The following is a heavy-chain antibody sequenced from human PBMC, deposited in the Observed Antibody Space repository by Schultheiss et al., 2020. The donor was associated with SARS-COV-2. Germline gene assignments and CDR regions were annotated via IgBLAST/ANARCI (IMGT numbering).Heavy chain of an antibody. CDR1: GGSVSSGSYY. V-gene: IGHV4-61*01. J-gene: IGHJ6*02. CDR2: IYYSGST. D-gene: IGHD1/OR15-1a*01. Sequence: SETLSLTCTVSGGSVSSGSYYWSWIRQPPGKGLEWIGYIYYSGSTNYNPSLKSRVTISVDTSKNQFSLKLSSVTAADTAVYYCARGRGGHNSNKYYYYYGMDVWGQGTTVTVSS. CDR3: ARGRGGHNSNKYYYYYGMDV.